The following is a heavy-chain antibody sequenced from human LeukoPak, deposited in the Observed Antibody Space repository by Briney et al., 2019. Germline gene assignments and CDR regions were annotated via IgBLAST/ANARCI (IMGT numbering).Heavy chain of an antibody. CDR2: IIPIFGIA. D-gene: IGHD2-15*01. J-gene: IGHJ5*02. Sequence: ASAKVSCKASGGTFSSYAISWVRQAPGQGLEWMGRIIPIFGIANYAQKFQGRVTITADKSTSTAYMELSSLRSEDTAVYYCARANLGRPVGHCSGGSCYSDSSWFDPWGQGTLVTVSS. CDR1: GGTFSSYA. V-gene: IGHV1-69*04. CDR3: ARANLGRPVGHCSGGSCYSDSSWFDP.